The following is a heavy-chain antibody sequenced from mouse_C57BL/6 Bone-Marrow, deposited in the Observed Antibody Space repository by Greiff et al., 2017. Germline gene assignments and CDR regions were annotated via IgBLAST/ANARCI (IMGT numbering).Heavy chain of an antibody. V-gene: IGHV1-59*01. J-gene: IGHJ3*01. D-gene: IGHD1-1*01. CDR3: ARGDYYGSSSWFAY. CDR2: IDPSDSYT. CDR1: GYTFTSYW. Sequence: VKLQQPGAELVRPGTSVKLSCKASGYTFTSYWMHWVKQRPGQGLEWIGVIDPSDSYTNYNQKFKGKATLTVDTSSSTAYMQLSSLTSEDSAVYYCARGDYYGSSSWFAYWGQGTLVTVSA.